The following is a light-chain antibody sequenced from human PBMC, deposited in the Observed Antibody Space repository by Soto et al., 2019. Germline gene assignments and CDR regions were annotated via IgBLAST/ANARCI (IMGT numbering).Light chain of an antibody. CDR3: GAWDESLNGYV. CDR1: SSHIGINT. CDR2: TDN. J-gene: IGLJ1*01. Sequence: QSVLTQPPSASGTPGQRVTISCSGGSSHIGINTVNWYQQLPGTAPKVLIYTDNERPSGVPDRFSGSKSGTSASLAINGLQSGGEADYYCGAWDESLNGYVFGTGTKVTV. V-gene: IGLV1-44*01.